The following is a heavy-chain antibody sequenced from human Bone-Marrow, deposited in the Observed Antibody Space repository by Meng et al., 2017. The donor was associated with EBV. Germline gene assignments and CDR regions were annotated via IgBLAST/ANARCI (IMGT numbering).Heavy chain of an antibody. V-gene: IGHV2-5*02. D-gene: IGHD6-19*01. CDR1: GFSLRTSGVG. CDR2: IYWDDDK. Sequence: QTTCKVSRPTPVKPTQTLTLTCTFSGFSLRTSGVGVGWIRQPPGKALEWLALIYWDDDKRYSPSLKSRLTITKDTSKNQVVLTMTNMDPVDTATYYCAHSQWPPSFDPWGQGTLVTVSS. J-gene: IGHJ5*02. CDR3: AHSQWPPSFDP.